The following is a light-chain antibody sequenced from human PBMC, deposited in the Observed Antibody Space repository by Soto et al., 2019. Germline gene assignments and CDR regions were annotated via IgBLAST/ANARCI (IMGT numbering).Light chain of an antibody. V-gene: IGKV3-20*01. CDR3: QHYGYSPFT. CDR1: QSVSSSF. Sequence: EIVLTQSPGTLSLSPGERATLSCRASQSVSSSFLAWYQQKPGQAPRLLIYGASSRATGTPERFSGSGSGTEFTLTITRLEPEDFAVYFCQHYGYSPFTFGPGTKVDIK. CDR2: GAS. J-gene: IGKJ3*01.